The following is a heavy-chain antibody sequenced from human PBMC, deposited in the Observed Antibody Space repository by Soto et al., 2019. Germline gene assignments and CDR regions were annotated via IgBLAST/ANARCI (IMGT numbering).Heavy chain of an antibody. CDR3: ARVERVLRYFDWSQDHYYYGMDV. CDR2: IIPIFGTA. CDR1: GGTFSSYA. J-gene: IGHJ6*02. D-gene: IGHD3-9*01. V-gene: IGHV1-69*13. Sequence: GASVKVSCKASGGTFSSYAISRVRQAPGQGLEWMGGIIPIFGTANYAQKSQGRVTITADESTSTAYMELSSLRSEDTAVYYCARVERVLRYFDWSQDHYYYGMDVWGQGTTVTVSS.